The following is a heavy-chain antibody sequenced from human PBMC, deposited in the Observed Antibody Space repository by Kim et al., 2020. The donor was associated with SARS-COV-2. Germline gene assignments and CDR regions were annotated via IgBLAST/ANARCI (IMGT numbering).Heavy chain of an antibody. CDR3: ARGYCRGGGCYVPFDY. D-gene: IGHD2-15*01. V-gene: IGHV4-34*01. CDR2: ITHSGST. Sequence: SETLSLTCAVYGGSFSGFYWTWIRQPPGKGLEWIGEITHSGSTNFNPSLKSRVTISVDTSKNQFSLKLSSVTAADTAVYYCARGYCRGGGCYVPFDYWAQGTLVTVSS. J-gene: IGHJ4*02. CDR1: GGSFSGFY.